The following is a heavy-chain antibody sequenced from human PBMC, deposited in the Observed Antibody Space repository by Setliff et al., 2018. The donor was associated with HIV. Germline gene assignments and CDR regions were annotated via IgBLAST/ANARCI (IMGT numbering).Heavy chain of an antibody. V-gene: IGHV1-69*10. J-gene: IGHJ3*02. D-gene: IGHD3-10*01. CDR3: AGPRGDEAFDI. CDR1: GGTSNTYA. CDR2: VITILDIT. Sequence: SVKVSCKAPGGTSNTYAINWVRQAPGQGLEWMGQVITILDITSYAQKFQGRVTITADESTNTMYMELSSLRSDDTAVYYCAGPRGDEAFDIWGQGTMVTVSS.